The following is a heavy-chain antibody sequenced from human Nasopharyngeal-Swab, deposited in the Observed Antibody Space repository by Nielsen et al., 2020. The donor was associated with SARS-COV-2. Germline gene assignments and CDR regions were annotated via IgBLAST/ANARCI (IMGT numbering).Heavy chain of an antibody. CDR3: ARGVTLVRGGLGMDV. CDR1: GFTFSDYY. CDR2: ISSSSSTI. D-gene: IGHD3-10*01. Sequence: SLKISCAASGFTFSDYYMSWIRQAPGKGLEWVSYISSSSSTIYYADSVKGRFTISRDNAKNSLYLQMNSLRAEDTAVYYCARGVTLVRGGLGMDVWGQGTTVTVSS. J-gene: IGHJ6*02. V-gene: IGHV3-11*04.